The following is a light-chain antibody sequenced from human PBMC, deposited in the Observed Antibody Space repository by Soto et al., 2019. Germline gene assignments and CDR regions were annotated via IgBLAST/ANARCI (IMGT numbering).Light chain of an antibody. CDR2: DTS. V-gene: IGLV7-46*01. Sequence: QAVVTQEPSLTVSPGGTVTLTCGSSTGAVTSGHYPYWFQQKPGQAPRTLIYDTSNKHSWTPARFSCSLLGGKAALTLSGAQPEDEAEYYCLLSYSGADVVFGGGTKLTVL. CDR3: LLSYSGADVV. J-gene: IGLJ2*01. CDR1: TGAVTSGHY.